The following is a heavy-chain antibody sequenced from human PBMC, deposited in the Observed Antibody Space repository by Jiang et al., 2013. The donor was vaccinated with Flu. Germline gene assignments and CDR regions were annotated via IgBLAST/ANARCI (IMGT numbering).Heavy chain of an antibody. D-gene: IGHD3-16*01. V-gene: IGHV4-34*01. CDR3: ARGLRLRGLGYYFDY. CDR1: GGSFSGYY. J-gene: IGHJ4*02. CDR2: INHSGST. Sequence: LLKPSETLSLTCAVYGGSFSGYYWSWIRQPPGKGLEWIGEINHSGSTNYNPSLKSRVTISVDTSKNQFSLKLSSVTAADTAVYYCARGLRLRGLGYYFDYWGQGTLVTVSS.